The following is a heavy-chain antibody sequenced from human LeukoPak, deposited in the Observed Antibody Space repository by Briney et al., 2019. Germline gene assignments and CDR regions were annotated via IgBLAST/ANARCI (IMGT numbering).Heavy chain of an antibody. CDR1: GGSISSSSYY. CDR2: IYYSGST. Sequence: SETLSLTCTVSGGSISSSSYYWGWLRQPPGKGLEWIGSIYYSGSTYYNPSLKSRVTISVDTSKNQFSLKLSSVTAADTAVYYCASSGWSPYYFDYWGQGTLVTVSS. D-gene: IGHD6-19*01. CDR3: ASSGWSPYYFDY. J-gene: IGHJ4*02. V-gene: IGHV4-39*07.